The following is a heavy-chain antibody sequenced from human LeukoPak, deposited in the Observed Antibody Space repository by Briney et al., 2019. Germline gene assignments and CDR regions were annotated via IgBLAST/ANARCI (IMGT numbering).Heavy chain of an antibody. CDR2: ISGSGRSA. V-gene: IGHV3-23*01. J-gene: IGHJ4*02. CDR1: GFTFSGFA. D-gene: IGHD1-26*01. CDR3: AKTMGAIDHDY. Sequence: GGSLRLSCGAFGFTFSGFAMSWVRQAPGKGLEWVSTISGSGRSAYYADSVKGRFTISRDNSKNTLYLQMNSLSAEDTAVYYCAKTMGAIDHDYWGQGTLVTVSS.